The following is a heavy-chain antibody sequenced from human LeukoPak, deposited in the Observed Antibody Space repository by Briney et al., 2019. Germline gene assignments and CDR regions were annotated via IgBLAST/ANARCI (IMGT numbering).Heavy chain of an antibody. D-gene: IGHD1-26*01. J-gene: IGHJ1*01. CDR3: ARLGGSYLLQH. V-gene: IGHV4-59*11. Sequence: SEALSLTCSVSGGSINSHYWSWIRQPPGKGLEWIGYIHYSGSTLYNPALESRVTISVDTSKKQFSLKVNSVTAADTAVYYCARLGGSYLLQHWGQGTLVTVSS. CDR2: IHYSGST. CDR1: GGSINSHY.